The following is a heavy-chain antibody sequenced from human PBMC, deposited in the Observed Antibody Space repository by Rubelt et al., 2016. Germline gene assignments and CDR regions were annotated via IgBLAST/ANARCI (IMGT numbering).Heavy chain of an antibody. D-gene: IGHD3-16*02. Sequence: QLQLQESGPGLVKPSETLSLTCTVSGGSISSSSYYWGWIRQPPGKGLEWIGEINHSGSTNYNPSLSSLVTISVETSKNQFSLKLSSVTAADTAVYYCARLSYSRWKADTLDYWGQGTLVTVSS. J-gene: IGHJ4*02. CDR3: ARLSYSRWKADTLDY. CDR1: GGSISSSSYY. CDR2: INHSGST. V-gene: IGHV4-39*07.